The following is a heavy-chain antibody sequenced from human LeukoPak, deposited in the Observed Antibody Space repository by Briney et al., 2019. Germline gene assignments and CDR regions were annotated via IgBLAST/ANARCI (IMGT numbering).Heavy chain of an antibody. CDR1: GFTFSSYS. J-gene: IGHJ4*02. D-gene: IGHD3-10*01. Sequence: GGSLRLSCAASGFTFSSYSMNWVRQAPGKGLEWVSSISSSSSYIYYADSVKGRFTISRDNAKNSLYLQMNSPRAEDTAVYYCARSGSGSNLGVDYWGQGTLVTVSS. CDR3: ARSGSGSNLGVDY. CDR2: ISSSSSYI. V-gene: IGHV3-21*01.